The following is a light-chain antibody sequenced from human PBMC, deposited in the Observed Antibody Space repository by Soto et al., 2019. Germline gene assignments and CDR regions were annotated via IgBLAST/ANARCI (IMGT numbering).Light chain of an antibody. J-gene: IGKJ1*01. V-gene: IGKV4-1*01. Sequence: DIVMTQSPDSLAVSLGERATINCNSSQSDLFSSNNKNYLAWYQQKPGQPPKLLIYWASTRESGVPDRFSGSGSGTDFTLTISSLQAEDVAVYYCQQYYSTPRTFGQGTKVDIK. CDR2: WAS. CDR3: QQYYSTPRT. CDR1: QSDLFSSNNKNY.